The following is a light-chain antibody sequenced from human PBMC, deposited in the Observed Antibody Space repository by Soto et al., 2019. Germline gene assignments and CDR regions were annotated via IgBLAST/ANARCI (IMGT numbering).Light chain of an antibody. V-gene: IGLV2-14*03. CDR3: SSFTGSNYV. Sequence: QSALTQPASVSGSPGQSITISCTGTISDVGGYNFVSWYQQYPGKAPKLMICDVSNRPSGVSNRYSGSKSGNTASLTISGLQAEDEAEYYCSSFTGSNYVFGTGTQLTVL. J-gene: IGLJ1*01. CDR2: DVS. CDR1: ISDVGGYNF.